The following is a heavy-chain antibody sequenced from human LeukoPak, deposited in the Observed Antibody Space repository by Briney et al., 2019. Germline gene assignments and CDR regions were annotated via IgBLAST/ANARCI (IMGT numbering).Heavy chain of an antibody. CDR2: MKVDGSDI. Sequence: AGGSLRLSCAASGFTFTNDFMTWVRQAPGKGLEWVANMKVDGSDIHYVDSVKGRFTISSDNARNSLYLQMNTLRVADTAVYFCARDPGPTAWGAFDIWGQGTVDSVSS. CDR3: ARDPGPTAWGAFDI. D-gene: IGHD7-27*01. J-gene: IGHJ3*02. V-gene: IGHV3-7*01. CDR1: GFTFTNDF.